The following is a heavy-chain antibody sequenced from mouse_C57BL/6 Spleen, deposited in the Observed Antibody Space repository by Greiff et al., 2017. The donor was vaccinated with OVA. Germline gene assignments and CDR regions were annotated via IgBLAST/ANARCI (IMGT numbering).Heavy chain of an antibody. J-gene: IGHJ2*01. CDR2: IAPETGGT. D-gene: IGHD2-4*01. CDR3: TRRDYGDFDY. V-gene: IGHV1-15*01. CDR1: GYTFTDYE. Sequence: QVQLQQSGAELVRPGASVTLSCKASGYTFTDYEMHWVKQTPVHGLEWIGAIAPETGGTAYNQKFKGKAILTADKSSSTAYMELRSLTSEDAAVYYCTRRDYGDFDYWGQGTTLTVSS.